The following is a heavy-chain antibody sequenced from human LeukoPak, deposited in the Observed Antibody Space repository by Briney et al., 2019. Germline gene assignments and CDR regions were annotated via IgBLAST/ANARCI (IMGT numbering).Heavy chain of an antibody. CDR3: AKVGGSGTYPFDN. CDR2: IRYDGSNR. CDR1: VFTFSSYG. D-gene: IGHD3-10*01. Sequence: QPGGSLRLSCAASVFTFSSYGMHWVRQAPGKGLEWVAFIRYDGSNRYYTDSVKGRFTISRDNSKNTLYLQMNSLRPEDTAVYYCAKVGGSGTYPFDNWGQGTLVTVSS. J-gene: IGHJ4*02. V-gene: IGHV3-30*02.